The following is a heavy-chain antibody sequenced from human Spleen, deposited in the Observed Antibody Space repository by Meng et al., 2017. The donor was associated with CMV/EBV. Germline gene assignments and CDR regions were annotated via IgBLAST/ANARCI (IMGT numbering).Heavy chain of an antibody. CDR2: IRYDGSNK. Sequence: GESLKISCAASGFTFSSYGMHWVRQAPGKGLEWVAFIRYDGSNKYYADSVKGRFTISRDNSKNTLYLQMNSLRAEDTAVYYCARDSPATNYGMDVWGQGTTVTVSS. J-gene: IGHJ6*02. D-gene: IGHD1-26*01. V-gene: IGHV3-30*02. CDR3: ARDSPATNYGMDV. CDR1: GFTFSSYG.